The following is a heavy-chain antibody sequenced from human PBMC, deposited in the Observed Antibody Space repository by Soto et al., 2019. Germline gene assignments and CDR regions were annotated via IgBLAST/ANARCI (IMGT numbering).Heavy chain of an antibody. CDR2: VSKSGYT. CDR1: GFTFNNYC. J-gene: IGHJ4*02. D-gene: IGHD2-2*01. CDR3: AREDSIIIPAVSDF. V-gene: IGHV3-21*01. Sequence: GSLRLSCAGSGFTFNNYCINWVRQAPGKGLEWVSSVSKSGYTYYSDSVKGRFTISRDNAKNSVSLQMNTLRAEDTAVYYCAREDSIIIPAVSDFWGQGTLVTVSS.